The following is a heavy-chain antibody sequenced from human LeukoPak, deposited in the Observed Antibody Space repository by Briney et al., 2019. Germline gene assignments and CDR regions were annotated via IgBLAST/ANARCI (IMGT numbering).Heavy chain of an antibody. CDR3: ARVRYDFWSGDYYYYGMDV. V-gene: IGHV6-1*01. CDR2: TYYRSKWYN. Sequence: SQTLSLTCAISGDSVSSNSAAWHWLRQSPSRGLEWLGRTYYRSKWYNDYAVSVKSRITINPDTSKNQFSLQLNSVTPEDTAVYYCARVRYDFWSGDYYYYGMDVWGQGTTVTVSS. J-gene: IGHJ6*02. CDR1: GDSVSSNSAA. D-gene: IGHD3-3*01.